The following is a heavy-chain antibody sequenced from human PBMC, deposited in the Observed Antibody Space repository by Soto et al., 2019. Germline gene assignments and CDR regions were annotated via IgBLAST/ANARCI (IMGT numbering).Heavy chain of an antibody. J-gene: IGHJ6*02. D-gene: IGHD3-10*01. V-gene: IGHV4-59*01. Sequence: SETLSLTCTVSGGSISSYYWSWIRQPPGKGLEWIGYIYYSGSTNYNPSLKSRVTISVDTSKNQFSLKLSSVTAADTAVYYCARARVGFYYYGMDVWGQGTTVT. CDR1: GGSISSYY. CDR3: ARARVGFYYYGMDV. CDR2: IYYSGST.